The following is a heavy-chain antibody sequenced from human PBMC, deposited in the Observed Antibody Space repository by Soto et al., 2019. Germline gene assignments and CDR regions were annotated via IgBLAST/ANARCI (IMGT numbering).Heavy chain of an antibody. CDR2: VKSKTDGGTT. D-gene: IGHD3-10*01. CDR1: GFTFSNAW. CDR3: TTDSYITSLIVRFDY. J-gene: IGHJ4*01. Sequence: PGGSLRLSCAASGFTFSNAWINWVRQTPGKGLEWVGRVKSKTDGGTTDFAAPVKGRFAISRDDSKNMVYLEMNSLKTEDTAIYYFTTDSYITSLIVRFDYWGYGTLVTVYS. V-gene: IGHV3-15*07.